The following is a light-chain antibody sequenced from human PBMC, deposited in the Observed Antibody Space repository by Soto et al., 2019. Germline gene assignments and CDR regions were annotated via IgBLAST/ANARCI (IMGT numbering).Light chain of an antibody. CDR3: CSYAGYYTLL. CDR2: GVS. V-gene: IGLV2-11*01. CDR1: SSDIGAYNY. J-gene: IGLJ2*01. Sequence: QSALTQPRSVSGSPGQSVTISCTGTSSDIGAYNYVSWYQQHPGKAPKLIIYGVSKRPSGVPERFSGSKSDSTASLTIAGLQDEDEDDYYCCSYAGYYTLLFGGGTKLTVL.